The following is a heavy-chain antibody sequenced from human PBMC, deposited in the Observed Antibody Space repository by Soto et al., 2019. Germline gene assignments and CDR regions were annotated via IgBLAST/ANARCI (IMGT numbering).Heavy chain of an antibody. CDR2: INHSGST. Sequence: QVQLQQWGAGLLKPSETLSLTCAVYGGSFSGYYWSWIRQPPGKGLEWIGEINHSGSTNYNPSLKSRVTISVDTSKNQFSLKLSSVTAADTAVYYCARGRRAARLNEFDPWGQGTLVTVSS. J-gene: IGHJ5*02. CDR3: ARGRRAARLNEFDP. CDR1: GGSFSGYY. V-gene: IGHV4-34*01. D-gene: IGHD6-6*01.